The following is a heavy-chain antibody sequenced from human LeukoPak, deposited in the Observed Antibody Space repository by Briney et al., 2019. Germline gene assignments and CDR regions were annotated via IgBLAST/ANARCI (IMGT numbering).Heavy chain of an antibody. CDR2: IIPILGIA. J-gene: IGHJ4*02. CDR3: ARFYDSSGYYHEGY. V-gene: IGHV1-69*04. CDR1: GGTFSSYA. Sequence: ASVKVSCKASGGTFSSYAISWVRQAPGQGLEWMGRIIPILGIANYAQKFQGRVTITADKSTSTAYMELSSLRSEDTAVYYCARFYDSSGYYHEGYWGQGTLVTVSS. D-gene: IGHD3-22*01.